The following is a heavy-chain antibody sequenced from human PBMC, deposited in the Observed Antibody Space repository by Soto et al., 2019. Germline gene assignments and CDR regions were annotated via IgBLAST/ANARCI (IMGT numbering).Heavy chain of an antibody. CDR3: TRSQGSSTSLEIYYYYYYGMDV. V-gene: IGHV1-69*01. CDR1: GGTFGSYA. CDR2: IIPIPGTA. J-gene: IGHJ6*02. D-gene: IGHD2-2*01. Sequence: QVQLVQSGAEVKKPGSSVKASCKASGGTFGSYAISWVRQAPGQGLEWMGGIIPIPGTANYAQKFQGRVMIAADESTSTAYMELSSLRSEDTAVYYCTRSQGSSTSLEIYYYYYYGMDVWGQGTTVTVSS.